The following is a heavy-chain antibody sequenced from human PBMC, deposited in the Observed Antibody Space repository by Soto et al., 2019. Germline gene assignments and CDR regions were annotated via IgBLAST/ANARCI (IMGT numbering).Heavy chain of an antibody. Sequence: GESLKISCKASGFTFSSYSLGWVRHMPGKGLQWMGNIFSSDSSAKYSPSFVGQVTISVDRSINTAYLQWSSLKASDTAIYYCGTWRGSSWFDYWGPGTLVTVS. V-gene: IGHV5-51*01. CDR1: GFTFSSYS. J-gene: IGHJ4*02. CDR2: IFSSDSSA. CDR3: GTWRGSSWFDY. D-gene: IGHD2-2*01.